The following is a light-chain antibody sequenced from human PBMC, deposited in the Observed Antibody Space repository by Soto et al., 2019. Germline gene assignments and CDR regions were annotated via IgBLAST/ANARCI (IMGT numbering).Light chain of an antibody. J-gene: IGKJ1*01. CDR2: GAS. V-gene: IGKV3-20*01. Sequence: EIVLTQSPGTLSLSPGERATLSCRASQSVPKNYLAWYQQEPGQAPRLLIHGASIRATDIPDRFTGGGSGKDFPLTISRLEPEDFAVYYWHQYASAPQTFGQGTKVEIK. CDR3: HQYASAPQT. CDR1: QSVPKNY.